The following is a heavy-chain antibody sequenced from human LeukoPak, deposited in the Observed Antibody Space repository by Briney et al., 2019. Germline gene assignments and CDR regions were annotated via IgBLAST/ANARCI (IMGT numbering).Heavy chain of an antibody. V-gene: IGHV1-69*04. CDR1: GGTLSSYA. CDR3: ASSPIDYYYMDV. CDR2: IIPILGIA. Sequence: ASVKVSCKASGGTLSSYAISWVRQAPGQGLEWMGRIIPILGIANYAQKFQGRVTITADESTSTAYLELSSLRSEDTAVYYCASSPIDYYYMDVWGKGTTVTVSS. D-gene: IGHD2-15*01. J-gene: IGHJ6*03.